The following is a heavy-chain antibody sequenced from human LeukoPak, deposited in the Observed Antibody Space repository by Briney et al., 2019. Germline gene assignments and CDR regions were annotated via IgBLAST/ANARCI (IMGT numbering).Heavy chain of an antibody. V-gene: IGHV4-30-4*01. CDR2: IYYSGST. J-gene: IGHJ4*02. Sequence: PSETLSLTCTVSGGSISSGDYYWSWIRQPPGKGLEWIGYIYYSGSTYYNPSLKSRVTISVDTSKNQFSLKLSSVTAADTAVYYCARVTSSHILTGCVDYWGQGTLVTVSS. CDR3: ARVTSSHILTGCVDY. D-gene: IGHD3-9*01. CDR1: GGSISSGDYY.